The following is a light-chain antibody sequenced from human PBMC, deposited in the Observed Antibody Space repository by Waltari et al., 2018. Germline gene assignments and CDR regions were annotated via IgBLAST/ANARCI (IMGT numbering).Light chain of an antibody. V-gene: IGKV1-5*03. CDR1: PSISSW. CDR2: KAS. J-gene: IGKJ1*01. Sequence: DIQMTQSPSTLSASVGDRVTITCRASPSISSWLAWYQQKPGKAPKLLIYKASSLESGVPSRFSGSGAGTEFTLTISSLQPDDFATYYCKQYGTFGQGTKVEIK. CDR3: KQYGT.